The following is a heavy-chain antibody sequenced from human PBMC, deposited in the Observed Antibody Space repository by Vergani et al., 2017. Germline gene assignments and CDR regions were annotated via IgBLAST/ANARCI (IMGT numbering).Heavy chain of an antibody. J-gene: IGHJ5*02. CDR2: IDPSDSYT. V-gene: IGHV5-10-1*01. CDR1: GYSFTSYW. Sequence: EVQLVQSGAEVKKPGESLRISCKGSGYSFTSYWISWVRQMPGKGPEWMGRIDPSDSYTNYSPSFQGHVTISADKSISTAYLQWSSLKASDTAMYYCARGIAVAGTSVHWFDPWGQGTLVTVSS. CDR3: ARGIAVAGTSVHWFDP. D-gene: IGHD6-19*01.